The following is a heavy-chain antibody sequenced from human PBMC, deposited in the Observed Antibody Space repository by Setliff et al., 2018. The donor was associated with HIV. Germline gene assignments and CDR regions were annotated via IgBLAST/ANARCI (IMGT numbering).Heavy chain of an antibody. V-gene: IGHV2-5*01. Sequence: SGPTLVNPTQTLTLTCTVSGFSLTAGGVGVGWIRQPPGKALEWLAVIYWNDDKRYSPSLKSRLTITKDTSKNQVVLTMTNMDPVDTATYYCAHSPSGYYYVGYLDYWGQGTLVTVSS. D-gene: IGHD3-22*01. CDR3: AHSPSGYYYVGYLDY. J-gene: IGHJ4*02. CDR2: IYWNDDK. CDR1: GFSLTAGGVG.